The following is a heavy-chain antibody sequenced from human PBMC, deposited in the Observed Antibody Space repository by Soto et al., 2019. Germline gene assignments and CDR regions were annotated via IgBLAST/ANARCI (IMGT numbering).Heavy chain of an antibody. J-gene: IGHJ6*02. V-gene: IGHV4-30-4*01. D-gene: IGHD3-3*01. CDR3: ARDKRITIFGVVIEGDPTDYYGMDV. CDR1: GGSISSGDYY. CDR2: IYYGGST. Sequence: SETLSLTCTVSGGSISSGDYYWSWIRQPPGKGLEWIGYIYYGGSTYYNPSLKSRVTISVNTSKNQFSLKLSSVTAADTAVYYCARDKRITIFGVVIEGDPTDYYGMDVWGQGTTVTVS.